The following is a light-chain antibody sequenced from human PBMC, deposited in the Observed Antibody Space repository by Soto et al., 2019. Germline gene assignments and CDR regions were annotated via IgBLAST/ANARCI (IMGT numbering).Light chain of an antibody. CDR1: QSVSTY. V-gene: IGKV3-11*01. CDR3: QQRSDWPPIFT. CDR2: GAS. J-gene: IGKJ3*01. Sequence: EIVLTQSPATLSLSPGERDTLSCRASQSVSTYLAWYQQKPGQAPRLLIYGASNRATGIPARFSGSGSETDFTLAISSLEPEDFAVYYCQQRSDWPPIFTFGPGTKVDIK.